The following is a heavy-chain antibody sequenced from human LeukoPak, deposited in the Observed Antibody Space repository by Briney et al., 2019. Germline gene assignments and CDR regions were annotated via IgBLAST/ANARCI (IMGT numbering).Heavy chain of an antibody. V-gene: IGHV3-11*06. CDR2: ISSSSSYT. Sequence: GGSLRLSCAASGFTFSDYYMSWIRQAPGKGLEWVSYISSSSSYTNYADSVKGRFTISRDNPKNSLYLQMNSMRAEDTAVYYCARDPVGYDSSGYYYYWGQGTLVTVSS. CDR3: ARDPVGYDSSGYYYY. D-gene: IGHD3-22*01. J-gene: IGHJ4*02. CDR1: GFTFSDYY.